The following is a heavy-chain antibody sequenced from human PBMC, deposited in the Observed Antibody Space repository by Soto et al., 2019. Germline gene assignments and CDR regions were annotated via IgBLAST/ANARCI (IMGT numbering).Heavy chain of an antibody. CDR2: FDPEDDET. J-gene: IGHJ3*02. Sequence: ASVKVSCKASGYSLSEVSMHWVRQAPGKGLEWMGYFDPEDDETIYAQKFQGRVTMTEDTSKDTAYMELSSLRSEHTAVYYGKTARNNISRGHYAFEIWGQGTMVTVSS. V-gene: IGHV1-24*01. CDR1: GYSLSEVS. D-gene: IGHD3-10*01. CDR3: KTARNNISRGHYAFEI.